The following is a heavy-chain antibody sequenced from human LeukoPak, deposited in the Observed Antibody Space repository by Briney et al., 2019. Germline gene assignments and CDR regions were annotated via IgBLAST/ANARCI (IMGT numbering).Heavy chain of an antibody. J-gene: IGHJ6*02. Sequence: PGGSLRLSCAASGFTFSSCDMHWVRQATGKGLEWVSAIGTAGDTYYPGSVKGRFTISRENAKNSLYLQMNSLRAGDTAVHYCARGGPNYYYYGMDVWGQGTTVTVSS. CDR2: IGTAGDT. CDR1: GFTFSSCD. V-gene: IGHV3-13*01. CDR3: ARGGPNYYYYGMDV.